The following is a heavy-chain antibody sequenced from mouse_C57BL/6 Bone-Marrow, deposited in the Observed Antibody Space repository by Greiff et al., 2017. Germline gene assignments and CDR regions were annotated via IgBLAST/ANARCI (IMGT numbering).Heavy chain of an antibody. D-gene: IGHD2-1*01. CDR1: GYTFTDYN. CDR2: INPNNGGT. CDR3: ARLGYGNLDY. V-gene: IGHV1-22*01. J-gene: IGHJ2*01. Sequence: VQLKESGPELVKPGASVKMSCKASGYTFTDYNMHWVKQSHGKSLEWIGYINPNNGGTSYNQKFKGKATLTVNKSSSTAYMELRSLTSEDSAVYYCARLGYGNLDYWGQGTTLTVSS.